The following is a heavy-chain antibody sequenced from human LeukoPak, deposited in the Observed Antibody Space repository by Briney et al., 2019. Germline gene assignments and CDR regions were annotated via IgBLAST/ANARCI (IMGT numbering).Heavy chain of an antibody. CDR2: ISGSGGST. D-gene: IGHD3-16*02. Sequence: GGSLRLSCAASGFTFSSYAMSWVRQAPGKELEWVSAISGSGGSTYYADSVKGRFTISRDNSKNTLYLQMNSLRAEDTAVYYCAKGLVRWGNSYDYVWGSYRYPFGYWGQGTLVTVSS. V-gene: IGHV3-23*01. CDR1: GFTFSSYA. CDR3: AKGLVRWGNSYDYVWGSYRYPFGY. J-gene: IGHJ4*02.